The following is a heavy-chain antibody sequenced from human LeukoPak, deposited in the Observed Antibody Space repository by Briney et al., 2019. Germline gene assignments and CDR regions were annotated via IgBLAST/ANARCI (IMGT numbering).Heavy chain of an antibody. D-gene: IGHD6-13*01. Sequence: SVKVSCKASGGTFSSYAISWVRQAPGQGLEWMGRIIPIFGTANYAQKFQGRVTITTDESTSTAYMELSSLRSEDTAVYYCARDLLFSSSWYDYWDQGTLVTVSS. J-gene: IGHJ4*02. CDR1: GGTFSSYA. CDR3: ARDLLFSSSWYDY. CDR2: IIPIFGTA. V-gene: IGHV1-69*05.